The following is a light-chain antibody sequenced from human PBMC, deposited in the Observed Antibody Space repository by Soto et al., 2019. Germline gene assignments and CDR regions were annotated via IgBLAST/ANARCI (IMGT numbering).Light chain of an antibody. Sequence: DLQMTQSPSTLSASLGDRVTITCRASQSISDRLAWYQHKPGEAPKVLIFDASRLEAGVPSRFSGSGSGTEFSPTLSSLQPDDLGTYYCQHYGYVWTFGQGTKVDIK. V-gene: IGKV1-5*01. CDR1: QSISDR. CDR2: DAS. CDR3: QHYGYVWT. J-gene: IGKJ1*01.